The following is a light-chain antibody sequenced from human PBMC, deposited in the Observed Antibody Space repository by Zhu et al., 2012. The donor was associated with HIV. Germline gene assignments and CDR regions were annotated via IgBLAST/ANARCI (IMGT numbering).Light chain of an antibody. CDR2: GAS. J-gene: IGKJ1*01. Sequence: EIVLTQSPGTLSLSPGERATLSCRASQNVGSNYLAWYQQKPGQAPRPLIYGASDRASGVPDRFSGSGSGTDFTLSISRLEPEDFAVYYCHQYDNSWTFGQGTKVEIK. CDR3: HQYDNSWT. V-gene: IGKV3-20*01. CDR1: QNVGSNY.